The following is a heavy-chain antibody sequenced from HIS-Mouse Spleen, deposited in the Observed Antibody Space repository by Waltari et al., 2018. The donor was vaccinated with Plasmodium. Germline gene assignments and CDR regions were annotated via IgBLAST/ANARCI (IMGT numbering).Heavy chain of an antibody. J-gene: IGHJ4*02. V-gene: IGHV4-31*03. CDR2: IYYSGST. D-gene: IGHD6-13*01. Sequence: QVQLQESGPGLVKPSQTLSLTCTVSGGSISSGGYYWSWIRQRPGKGLEWVGYIYYSGSTYYNPSLKSRVTISVDTSKNQFSLKLSSVTAADTAVYYCARSIAATVTFYFDYWGQGTLVTVSS. CDR1: GGSISSGGYY. CDR3: ARSIAATVTFYFDY.